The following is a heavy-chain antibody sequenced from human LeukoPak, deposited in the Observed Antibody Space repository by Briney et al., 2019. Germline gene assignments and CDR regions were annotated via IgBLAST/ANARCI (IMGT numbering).Heavy chain of an antibody. CDR3: AKDLRAMTTVTPFDY. CDR2: TISSGVSA. CDR1: GFTFSSYA. J-gene: IGHJ4*02. Sequence: GGSLRLSCAASGFTFSSYAMSWVRQAPGKGLEWVSITISSGVSAYYADSVKGRFAISRDNSKNTLYLQMNNLRAEDTAIYYCAKDLRAMTTVTPFDYWGQGTLVTVSS. D-gene: IGHD4-17*01. V-gene: IGHV3-23*01.